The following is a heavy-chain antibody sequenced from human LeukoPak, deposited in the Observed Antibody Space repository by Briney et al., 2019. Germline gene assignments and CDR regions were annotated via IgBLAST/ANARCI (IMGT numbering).Heavy chain of an antibody. J-gene: IGHJ5*02. CDR3: TREVRSAWASFDP. Sequence: SETLSLTCTVSGGSISSSSYYWGWIRQPPGKGLEWLGSIYYSGSTYYNPSLKSRVTISVDTSKNQFSLKLTSVTAADTAVYYCTREVRSAWASFDPWGQGTLVIVSS. V-gene: IGHV4-39*02. CDR1: GGSISSSSYY. D-gene: IGHD1-26*01. CDR2: IYYSGST.